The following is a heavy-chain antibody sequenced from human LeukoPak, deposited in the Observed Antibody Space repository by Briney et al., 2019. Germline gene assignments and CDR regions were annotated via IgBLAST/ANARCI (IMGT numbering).Heavy chain of an antibody. Sequence: SETLSLTCIVSGDLISSYYWSWIRQPPGKGLEWIGEINHSGSTNYNPSLKSRVTISVDTSKNQFSLKLSSVTAADTAVYYCARVGNLSSWYTCFDYWGQGTLVTVSS. CDR3: ARVGNLSSWYTCFDY. V-gene: IGHV4-34*01. CDR1: GDLISSYY. CDR2: INHSGST. J-gene: IGHJ4*02. D-gene: IGHD6-13*01.